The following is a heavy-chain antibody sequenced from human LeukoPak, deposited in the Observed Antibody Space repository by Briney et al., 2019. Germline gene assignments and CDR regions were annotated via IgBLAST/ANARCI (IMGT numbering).Heavy chain of an antibody. CDR1: GGSISNDDYY. CDR2: IYHSGST. D-gene: IGHD1-26*01. J-gene: IGHJ6*02. Sequence: SQTLSLTCTVSGGSISNDDYYWSWIRQPPGKGLEWIGYIYHSGSTYYNPSLKSRVTISVDRSKNQFSLKLSSVTAADTAVYYCARDGGSYEDYYYGMDVWGQGTTVTVSS. V-gene: IGHV4-30-2*01. CDR3: ARDGGSYEDYYYGMDV.